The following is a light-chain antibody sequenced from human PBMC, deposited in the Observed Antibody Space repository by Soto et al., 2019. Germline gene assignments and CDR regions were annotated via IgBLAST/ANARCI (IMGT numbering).Light chain of an antibody. CDR1: SSDIGDYNF. J-gene: IGLJ1*01. CDR2: EVS. Sequence: QSVLAQPPSASGSPGQSVTLSCTGSSSDIGDYNFVSWYQQHPGKAPKLLIYEVSNRPSGVSNRFSGSKSGNTASLTISGLQAEDEADYYCSSYTSSSTQVFGTGTKVTVL. V-gene: IGLV2-14*01. CDR3: SSYTSSSTQV.